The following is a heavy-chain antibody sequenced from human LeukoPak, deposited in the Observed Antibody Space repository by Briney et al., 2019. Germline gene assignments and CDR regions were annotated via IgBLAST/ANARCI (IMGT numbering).Heavy chain of an antibody. D-gene: IGHD1-26*01. CDR3: AALSGVGVKIGFDH. CDR2: IYYGGNT. J-gene: IGHJ4*02. CDR1: AFTVSSKH. V-gene: IGHV3-66*01. Sequence: GRSLTLFWAGSAFTVSSKHMNWARQEPGKGSGCDSIIYYGGNTFYADSVKGRFAISRDNSKNTLYLQINSLRAEDTAVYYCAALSGVGVKIGFDHWGQGALVVVSS.